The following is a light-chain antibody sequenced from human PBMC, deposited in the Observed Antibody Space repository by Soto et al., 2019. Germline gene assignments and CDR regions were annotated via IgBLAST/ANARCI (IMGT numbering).Light chain of an antibody. V-gene: IGKV3-20*01. CDR3: QQYGSSP. J-gene: IGKJ1*01. Sequence: EIVLTQSPGTLSLSPGERATLSCRASQSVSSSYLARYQQKPGQAPRLLIYGASSRATGIPDRFSGSGSETDLTLTSSGLEPEDFAVNYCQQYGSSPLGQGTKVEIK. CDR2: GAS. CDR1: QSVSSSY.